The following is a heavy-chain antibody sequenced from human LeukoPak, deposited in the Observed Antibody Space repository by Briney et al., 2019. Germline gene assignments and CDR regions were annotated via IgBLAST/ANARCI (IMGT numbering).Heavy chain of an antibody. Sequence: GGSLRLSCAASGFTFSDYYMSWIRQAPGKGLEWVSYISRNSYTNYADSVQGRFTISRENAENSLFLQMNSLRAEDTAVYYCASRYCTSTNCYAFDIWGQGTMVTVSS. D-gene: IGHD2-2*01. CDR3: ASRYCTSTNCYAFDI. CDR1: GFTFSDYY. CDR2: ISRNSYT. J-gene: IGHJ3*02. V-gene: IGHV3-11*06.